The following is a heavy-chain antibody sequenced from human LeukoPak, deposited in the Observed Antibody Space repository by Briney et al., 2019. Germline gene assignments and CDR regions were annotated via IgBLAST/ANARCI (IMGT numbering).Heavy chain of an antibody. D-gene: IGHD2-15*01. J-gene: IGHJ4*02. Sequence: PSETLSLTCAVYGVSFSGYYWSWIRQPPGKGLEWIGEINHSGSTNYNPSLKNRVTISVDTSKNQFSLKLSSVTAADTAVYYCARVFCSGGSCWQYWGQGTLVTVSS. V-gene: IGHV4-34*01. CDR2: INHSGST. CDR3: ARVFCSGGSCWQY. CDR1: GVSFSGYY.